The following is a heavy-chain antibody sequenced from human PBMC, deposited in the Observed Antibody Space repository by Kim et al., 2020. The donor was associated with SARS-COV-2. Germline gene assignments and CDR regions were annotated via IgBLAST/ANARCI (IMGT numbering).Heavy chain of an antibody. J-gene: IGHJ6*04. CDR3: ARESGYYYDSSGYRRSGMDV. CDR1: GGSISSYY. Sequence: SETLSLICTVSGGSISSYYWSWIRQPPGKGLEWIGYIYYSGSTNYNPSLKSRVTRSVDTSKNQFSLKLSSVTAADTAVYYCARESGYYYDSSGYRRSGMDVWGEGTTVTVSS. CDR2: IYYSGST. V-gene: IGHV4-59*01. D-gene: IGHD3-22*01.